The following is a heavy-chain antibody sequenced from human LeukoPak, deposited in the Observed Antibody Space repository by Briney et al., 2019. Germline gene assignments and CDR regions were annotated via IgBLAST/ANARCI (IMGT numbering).Heavy chain of an antibody. J-gene: IGHJ4*02. CDR1: GFTFSSYA. D-gene: IGHD6-13*01. V-gene: IGHV3-30-3*01. CDR3: ARDPEQLYYFDY. CDR2: ISYDGSNK. Sequence: GGSLTLSCAASGFTFSSYAMHWVRQAPGKGLEWVAVISYDGSNKYYADSVKGRFTISRDNSKNTLYLQMNSLRAEDTAVYYCARDPEQLYYFDYWGQGTLVTVSS.